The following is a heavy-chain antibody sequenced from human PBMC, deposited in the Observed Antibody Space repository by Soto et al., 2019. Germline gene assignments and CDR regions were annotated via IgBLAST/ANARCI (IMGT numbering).Heavy chain of an antibody. CDR1: GGSISSYY. J-gene: IGHJ5*02. V-gene: IGHV4-59*01. CDR3: ARQAGYCISTSCYPWFGP. D-gene: IGHD2-2*01. CDR2: IYYSGST. Sequence: PSETLSLTCTVSGGSISSYYWSWIRQPPGKGLEWIGYIYYSGSTNYNPSLKSRVTISVDTSKNQFSLKLSSVTAADTAVYYCARQAGYCISTSCYPWFGPWGQGTLVTVS.